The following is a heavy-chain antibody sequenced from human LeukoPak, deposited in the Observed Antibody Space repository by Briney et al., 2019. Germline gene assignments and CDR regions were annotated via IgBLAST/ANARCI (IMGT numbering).Heavy chain of an antibody. CDR1: GGSISSSSYY. J-gene: IGHJ4*02. V-gene: IGHV4-39*01. CDR2: IYYSGST. D-gene: IGHD2-2*01. CDR3: ARQGYCSSTSCYVHFDY. Sequence: SETLSLTCTVSGGSISSSSYYWGWVRQPPRKGLGWIGAIYYSGSTYYNPSLKSRVTISVDTSKNRFSLKLSSVTAADTAVYYCARQGYCSSTSCYVHFDYWGQGTLVTVSS.